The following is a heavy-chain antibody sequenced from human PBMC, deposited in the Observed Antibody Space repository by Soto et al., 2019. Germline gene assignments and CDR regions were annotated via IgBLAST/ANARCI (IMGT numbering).Heavy chain of an antibody. CDR3: ARDGGGNFVHDAFGI. Sequence: GESLKISCKGSGYSFTSYWIGWVRQMPGKGLEWMGIIYPGDSDTRYSPSFQGQVTISADKSISTAYLQWSSLKASDTAMYYCARDGGGNFVHDAFGIWGQGTMVTVSS. D-gene: IGHD4-4*01. J-gene: IGHJ3*02. CDR2: IYPGDSDT. CDR1: GYSFTSYW. V-gene: IGHV5-51*01.